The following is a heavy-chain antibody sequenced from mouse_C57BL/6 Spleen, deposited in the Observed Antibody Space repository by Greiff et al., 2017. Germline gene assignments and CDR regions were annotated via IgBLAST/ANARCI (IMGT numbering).Heavy chain of an antibody. CDR2: IYPGDGDT. J-gene: IGHJ3*01. V-gene: IGHV1-82*01. CDR3: ARSLYITTVVAPGFAY. CDR1: GYAFSSSW. D-gene: IGHD1-1*01. Sequence: VMLVESGPELVKPGASVKISCKASGYAFSSSWMNWVKQRPGKGLEWIGRIYPGDGDTNYNGKFKGKATLTADKSSSTAYMQLSSLTSEDSAVYFCARSLYITTVVAPGFAYWGQGTLVTVSA.